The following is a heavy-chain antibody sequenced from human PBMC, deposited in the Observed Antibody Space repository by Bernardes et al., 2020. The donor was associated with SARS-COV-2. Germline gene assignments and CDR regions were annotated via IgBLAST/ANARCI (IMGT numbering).Heavy chain of an antibody. CDR3: ATERQSLTVFGVGHDAFDF. Sequence: GGSLRLSCAASGFTFEADTVHWVRQVPGKGLEWVALVSWDGSTTNYADSVEGRFIISRDSSRNTVHLQMDSLRKEDTALYYCATERQSLTVFGVGHDAFDFWGQGTMVTVSS. J-gene: IGHJ3*01. V-gene: IGHV3-43*01. CDR1: GFTFEADT. D-gene: IGHD3-3*01. CDR2: VSWDGSTT.